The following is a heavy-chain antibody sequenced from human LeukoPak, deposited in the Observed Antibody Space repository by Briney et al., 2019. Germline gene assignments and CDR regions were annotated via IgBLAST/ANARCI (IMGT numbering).Heavy chain of an antibody. Sequence: GGSLRLSCSASGFTFSSYDMHWVRQAPGKGLEWVAVILYDGSTKYYADSVEGRFTISRDNSKNALYLEMNSLRAEDTAVYYCAKDGATWKQACFEFWGQGALVTVSS. CDR1: GFTFSSYD. CDR2: ILYDGSTK. D-gene: IGHD5-18*01. V-gene: IGHV3-30*18. J-gene: IGHJ4*02. CDR3: AKDGATWKQACFEF.